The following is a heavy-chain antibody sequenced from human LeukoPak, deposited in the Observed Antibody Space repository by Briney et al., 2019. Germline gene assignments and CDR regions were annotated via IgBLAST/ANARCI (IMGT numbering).Heavy chain of an antibody. CDR3: ARAPRGTLRFGP. J-gene: IGHJ5*02. CDR2: ISYDGSNK. CDR1: GFTFSSYA. Sequence: GGSLRLSCAASGFTFSSYAMHWVRQAPGKGLEWVAVISYDGSNKYYADSVKGRFTISRDNSKNTLYLQMNSLRAEDTAVYYCARAPRGTLRFGPWGQGTLVTVSS. V-gene: IGHV3-30*04.